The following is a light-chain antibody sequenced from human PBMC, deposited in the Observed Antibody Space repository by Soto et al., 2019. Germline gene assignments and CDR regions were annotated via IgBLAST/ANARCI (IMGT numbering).Light chain of an antibody. CDR1: LSISRY. CDR2: DAS. Sequence: EIVVTPSPVTLSLSPGERATLSCRASLSISRYLAWYQQKPGQVPRLLLNDASNRATGIPARFSGSGSGTDFTLTISSLEPEDFAVYYCQQRFNWPLTFGPGTRLEIK. J-gene: IGKJ5*01. CDR3: QQRFNWPLT. V-gene: IGKV3-11*01.